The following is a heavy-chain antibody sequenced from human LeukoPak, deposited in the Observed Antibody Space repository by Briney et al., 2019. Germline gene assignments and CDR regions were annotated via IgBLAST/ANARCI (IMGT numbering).Heavy chain of an antibody. V-gene: IGHV3-23*01. D-gene: IGHD5/OR15-5a*01. CDR3: AKQIVYYFDY. Sequence: GGSLRLSCAASGFTFSSYGMSWVRQAPGKGLEWVSAISGSGGSTYYADSVKGRFTISRDNSKNTLYLQMNSMRAEDTAVYYCAKQIVYYFDYWGQGTLVTVSS. CDR1: GFTFSSYG. J-gene: IGHJ4*02. CDR2: ISGSGGST.